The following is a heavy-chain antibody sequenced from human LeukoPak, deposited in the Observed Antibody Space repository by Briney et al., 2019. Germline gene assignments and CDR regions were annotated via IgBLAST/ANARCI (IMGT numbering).Heavy chain of an antibody. CDR3: ARTFYDTLDSDAFDF. V-gene: IGHV1-2*02. D-gene: IGHD2/OR15-2a*01. CDR2: INPNDGGT. Sequence: ASVKVSCKASGYTFTGYYLHWVRQAPGQGLEWMGRINPNDGGTNYAQKFQGRVTMTRDTSISTAYMELSRLRSDDTAVYYCARTFYDTLDSDAFDFWGQGTMVIVSS. J-gene: IGHJ3*01. CDR1: GYTFTGYY.